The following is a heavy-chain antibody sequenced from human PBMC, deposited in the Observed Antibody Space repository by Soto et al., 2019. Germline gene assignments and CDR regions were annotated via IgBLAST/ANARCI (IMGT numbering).Heavy chain of an antibody. J-gene: IGHJ4*02. CDR3: ARSALMVYAIDFDY. CDR2: ISANNGNT. D-gene: IGHD2-8*01. Sequence: QVQLVQSGAEVKKPGASVKVSCKAAGYTFSSYGISWVRQAPGQGLEWMGWISANNGNTNFAQKVQGRVTMTTDTSTTTAYMELRSLRSDDTAVYYCARSALMVYAIDFDYWGQGTLVTVSS. V-gene: IGHV1-18*04. CDR1: GYTFSSYG.